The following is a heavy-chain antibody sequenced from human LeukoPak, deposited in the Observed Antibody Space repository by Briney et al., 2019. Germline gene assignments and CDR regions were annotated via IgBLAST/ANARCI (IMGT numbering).Heavy chain of an antibody. D-gene: IGHD1-26*01. CDR2: IYYRGST. CDR1: GGSLSSYY. J-gene: IGHJ6*03. Sequence: SETLSLTCTVSGGSLSSYYWNWIRQPPGRGLEWIGNIYYRGSTNYNPSLKSRVTISVDTSKNQFSLKLSSVTAADTALYYCARTGGSFYFYYYMDVWGKGTTITVSS. CDR3: ARTGGSFYFYYYMDV. V-gene: IGHV4-59*12.